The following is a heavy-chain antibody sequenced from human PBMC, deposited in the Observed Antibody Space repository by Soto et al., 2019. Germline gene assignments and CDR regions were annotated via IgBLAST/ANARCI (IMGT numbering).Heavy chain of an antibody. CDR3: ARGGYFDSSNYLAY. D-gene: IGHD3-22*01. CDR2: INPNGGGT. Sequence: ASVKVSCKASGYTFTNYHMHGVRQAPGQGFEWMGMINPNGGGTSYAQKFQGRVTMTRDTSASTAYMELSSLRSEDTAVYYCARGGYFDSSNYLAYWGLGTLVTVSS. J-gene: IGHJ4*02. CDR1: GYTFTNYH. V-gene: IGHV1-46*01.